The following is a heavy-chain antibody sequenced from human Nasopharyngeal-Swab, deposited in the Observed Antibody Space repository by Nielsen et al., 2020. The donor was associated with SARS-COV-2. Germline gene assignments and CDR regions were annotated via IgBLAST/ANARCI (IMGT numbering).Heavy chain of an antibody. CDR2: ISSNGGST. CDR3: ARDPTYDSSGYYQEYFDY. Sequence: VRQAPGKGLEYVSAISSNGGSTYYADSVKGRFTISRDNSKNTLYLQMSSLRSEDTAVYYCARDPTYDSSGYYQEYFDYWGQGTLVTVSS. V-gene: IGHV3-64*04. D-gene: IGHD3-22*01. J-gene: IGHJ4*02.